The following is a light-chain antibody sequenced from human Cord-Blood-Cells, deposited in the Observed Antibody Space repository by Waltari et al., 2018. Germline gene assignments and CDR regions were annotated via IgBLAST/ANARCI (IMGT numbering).Light chain of an antibody. J-gene: IGLJ3*02. V-gene: IGLV2-14*01. CDR1: SSDVGGSNY. CDR2: AVS. Sequence: QSALTQPASVSGSPGQSITISCTGTSSDVGGSNYVSWYQQHPGKAPKLMIYAVSKRPSGVSNRFSGSKSGNTASLTISGLQAEDEADYYCSSYTSSSTWVFGGGTKLTVL. CDR3: SSYTSSSTWV.